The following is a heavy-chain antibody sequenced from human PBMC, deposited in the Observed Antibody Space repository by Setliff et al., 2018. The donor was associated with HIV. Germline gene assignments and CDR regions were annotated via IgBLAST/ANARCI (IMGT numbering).Heavy chain of an antibody. CDR1: GGSISSHS. Sequence: LSLTCTVSGGSISSHSWSWIRQPPGKGLEWIGYLSYTGSTNYNPYLKSRVTMSVDTSKNHFSLTLNSVTAADTAVYYCARFPGSLTYFDYWGQGTLVTVSS. J-gene: IGHJ4*02. D-gene: IGHD3-10*01. CDR2: LSYTGST. CDR3: ARFPGSLTYFDY. V-gene: IGHV4-59*11.